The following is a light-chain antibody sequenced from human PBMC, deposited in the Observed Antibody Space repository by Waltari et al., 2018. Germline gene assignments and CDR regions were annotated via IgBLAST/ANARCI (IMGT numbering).Light chain of an antibody. CDR1: QSILYSSSNKNY. V-gene: IGKV4-1*01. J-gene: IGKJ2*01. CDR3: QQYGSSPYT. CDR2: WAS. Sequence: DIVMTQSPDSLAVSLGERATINCKSSQSILYSSSNKNYLAWYQQKPGQPPKLLIYWASTRESGVPDRFSGSGSGTDFTLTISSLQAEDFAVYYCQQYGSSPYTFGRGTKLEIK.